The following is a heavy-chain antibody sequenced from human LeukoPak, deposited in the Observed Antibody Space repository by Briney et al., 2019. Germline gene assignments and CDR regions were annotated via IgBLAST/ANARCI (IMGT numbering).Heavy chain of an antibody. Sequence: GASVKVSCKASGYTFTSYYMHWVRQAPGQGLEWMGIINPSGGSTSYAQKFQGRVTMTRDTSTSTVYMELSSLRSEDTTVYYCAREPDGTGYSYGLTGPENNYFGYWGQGTLVTVSS. CDR1: GYTFTSYY. V-gene: IGHV1-46*01. CDR2: INPSGGST. D-gene: IGHD5-18*01. CDR3: AREPDGTGYSYGLTGPENNYFGY. J-gene: IGHJ4*02.